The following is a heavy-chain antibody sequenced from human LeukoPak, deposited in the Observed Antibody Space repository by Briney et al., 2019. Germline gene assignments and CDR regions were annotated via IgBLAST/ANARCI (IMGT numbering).Heavy chain of an antibody. CDR3: AKKIGRGYSTGFDY. J-gene: IGHJ4*02. D-gene: IGHD3-3*01. CDR2: ISWNSDSI. V-gene: IGHV3-9*01. CDR1: GFTFDDYA. Sequence: HPGGSLRLSCAASGFTFDDYAMDWVRQAPGKGLEWVSGISWNSDSIGYADSVKGRFTISRDNAKNSLYLQMNSLRAEDTALYYCAKKIGRGYSTGFDYWGQGTLVTVSS.